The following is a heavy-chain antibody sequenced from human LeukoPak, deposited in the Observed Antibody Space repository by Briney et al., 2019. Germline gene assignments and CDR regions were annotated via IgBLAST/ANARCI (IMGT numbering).Heavy chain of an antibody. CDR3: AKESDYYGSGSYYVGGDY. Sequence: PGGSLRLSCAASGFTFSSYAMSWVRQAPGKGLEWVSAISGSGGSTYYADSVKGRFTISRDNSKNTLYLQTNSLRAEDTAVYYCAKESDYYGSGSYYVGGDYWGQGTLVTVSS. CDR1: GFTFSSYA. V-gene: IGHV3-23*01. D-gene: IGHD3-10*01. J-gene: IGHJ4*02. CDR2: ISGSGGST.